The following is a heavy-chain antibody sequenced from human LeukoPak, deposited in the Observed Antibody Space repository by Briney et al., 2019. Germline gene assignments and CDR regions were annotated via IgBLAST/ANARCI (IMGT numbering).Heavy chain of an antibody. J-gene: IGHJ4*02. CDR3: AKSDCGSDGCKLYNY. Sequence: GGSLRLSCAASGFTFSSYWMSWVRQAPGKGLEWVANIKQDGSEKHYVDSVKGRFTISRDNAKNSLYLQMNSLRAEDTAIYYCAKSDCGSDGCKLYNYWAQGTQVTVSS. CDR2: IKQDGSEK. D-gene: IGHD2-21*01. CDR1: GFTFSSYW. V-gene: IGHV3-7*01.